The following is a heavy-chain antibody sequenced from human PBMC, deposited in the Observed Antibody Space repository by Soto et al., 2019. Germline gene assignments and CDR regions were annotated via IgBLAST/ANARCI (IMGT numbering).Heavy chain of an antibody. CDR1: GFTFSSYS. D-gene: IGHD3-9*01. V-gene: IGHV3-21*01. CDR3: ARVFFSQRNRHYDILTGYYTSPDAFDI. CDR2: ISSSSSYI. J-gene: IGHJ3*02. Sequence: EGSLRLSCAASGFTFSSYSMNWVRQAPGKGLEWVSSISSSSSYIYYADSVKGRFTISRDNAKNSLYLQMNSLRAEDTAVYYCARVFFSQRNRHYDILTGYYTSPDAFDIWGQGTMVTVSS.